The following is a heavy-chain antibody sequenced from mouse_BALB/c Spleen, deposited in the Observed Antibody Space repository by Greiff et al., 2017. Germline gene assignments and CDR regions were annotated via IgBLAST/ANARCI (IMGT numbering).Heavy chain of an antibody. D-gene: IGHD2-1*01. CDR2: IWAGGST. CDR1: GFSLTSYG. V-gene: IGHV2-9*02. Sequence: VKLMESGPGLVAPSQSLSITCTVSGFSLTSYGVHWVRQPPGKGLEWLGVIWAGGSTNYNSALMSRLSISKDNSKSQVFLKMNSLQTDDTAMYYCAREDGNYDGWFAYWGQGTLVTVSA. CDR3: AREDGNYDGWFAY. J-gene: IGHJ3*01.